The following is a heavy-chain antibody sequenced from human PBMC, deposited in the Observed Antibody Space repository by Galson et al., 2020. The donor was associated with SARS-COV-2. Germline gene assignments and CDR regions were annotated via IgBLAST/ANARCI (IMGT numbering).Heavy chain of an antibody. CDR1: GRTFSSSA. V-gene: IGHV3-30*04. CDR2: ISYDGAND. CDR3: ARDKWSNFGAIVLGNYYYGLDV. Sequence: GESLKISCAASGRTFSSSAMHWIRQAPGKGLEWVAVISYDGANDYYAGSVKGRFTISRDNSRSTLYLQMNILSAEDTAVYYCARDKWSNFGAIVLGNYYYGLDVWGQGTAVTVSS. J-gene: IGHJ6*02. D-gene: IGHD3-10*01.